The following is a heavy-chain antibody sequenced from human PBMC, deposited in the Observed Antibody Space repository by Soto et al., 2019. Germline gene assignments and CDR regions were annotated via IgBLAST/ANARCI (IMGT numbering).Heavy chain of an antibody. CDR1: GFNFRLYE. V-gene: IGHV3-21*01. CDR3: AREGALKPFSS. J-gene: IGHJ5*02. Sequence: PGGSLRLSCQASGFNFRLYEMHWVRQAPGKGLEWVSHISGTSVYIHYADSVKGRFTISRDNAKNSVYLQMDSLRVEDTAVYYCAREGALKPFSSWGQGALVTVSS. CDR2: ISGTSVYI.